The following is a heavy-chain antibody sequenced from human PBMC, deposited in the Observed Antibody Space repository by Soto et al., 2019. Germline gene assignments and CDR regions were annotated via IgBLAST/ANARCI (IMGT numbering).Heavy chain of an antibody. V-gene: IGHV4-31*01. CDR2: IYYSGST. Sequence: QVQLQESGPGLVKPSQTLSLPCTVSGGSISSGGYYWSWIRQHPGKGLEWIGYIYYSGSTYYNPSLKSLVNVSVATCKSKFSLELSSVTDADTAVYYRARGAYYSSSFRWFDPWGQGTPVTVSS. J-gene: IGHJ5*02. D-gene: IGHD6-6*01. CDR3: ARGAYYSSSFRWFDP. CDR1: GGSISSGGYY.